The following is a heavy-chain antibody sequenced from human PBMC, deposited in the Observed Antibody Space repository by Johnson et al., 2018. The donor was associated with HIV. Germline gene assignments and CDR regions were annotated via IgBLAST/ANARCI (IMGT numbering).Heavy chain of an antibody. CDR3: TRGPRNPGLDAFHI. J-gene: IGHJ3*02. D-gene: IGHD1-14*01. CDR2: INWNGDNT. V-gene: IGHV3-20*04. CDR1: GFTFSNAW. Sequence: VQLVESGGGLIQPGGSLRLSCAASGFTFSNAWMNWVRQAPGKGLEWVSGINWNGDNTGYADSVKGRFTISRDNAKNSLYLQMNSLKTEDTAVYYCTRGPRNPGLDAFHIWGQGTMVTVSS.